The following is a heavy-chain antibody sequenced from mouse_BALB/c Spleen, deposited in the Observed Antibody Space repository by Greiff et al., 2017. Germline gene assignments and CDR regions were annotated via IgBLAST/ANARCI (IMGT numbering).Heavy chain of an antibody. CDR3: ASPTAYYGNYDWYFDV. CDR2: ISYSGST. J-gene: IGHJ1*01. CDR1: GYSITSDYA. D-gene: IGHD2-10*01. V-gene: IGHV3-2*02. Sequence: EVQLVESGPGLVKPSQSLSLTCTVTGYSITSDYAWNWIRQFPGNKLEWMGYISYSGSTSYNPSLKSRISITRDTSKNQFFLQLNSVTTEDTATYYCASPTAYYGNYDWYFDVWGAGTTVTVSS.